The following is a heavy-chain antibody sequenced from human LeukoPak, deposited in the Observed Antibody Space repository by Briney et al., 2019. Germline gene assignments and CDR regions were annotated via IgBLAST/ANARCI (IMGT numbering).Heavy chain of an antibody. Sequence: PGGSLRLSCAASGFTFSSYAMSWVRQAPGKGLEWVSAISGSGGSTYYADSVKGRFTISRDNSKNTLYLQMNSLRAEDTAVYYCAGTCLKYCSSTSWFAPWGQGTLVTVSS. D-gene: IGHD2-2*01. CDR1: GFTFSSYA. CDR3: AGTCLKYCSSTSWFAP. CDR2: ISGSGGST. J-gene: IGHJ5*02. V-gene: IGHV3-23*01.